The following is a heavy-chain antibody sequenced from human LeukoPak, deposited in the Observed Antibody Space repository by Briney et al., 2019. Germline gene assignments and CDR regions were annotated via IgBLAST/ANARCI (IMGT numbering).Heavy chain of an antibody. V-gene: IGHV4-59*01. Sequence: SETLSLTCTVSGGSISSYYWSWIRQPPGKGLEWIGYIYSGGSTNYNPSLKSRVTISVDTSKTQFSLKLSSVTAADTAVYYCARNNDAFDIWGQGTMVTVSS. J-gene: IGHJ3*02. CDR2: IYSGGST. CDR3: ARNNDAFDI. CDR1: GGSISSYY. D-gene: IGHD1/OR15-1a*01.